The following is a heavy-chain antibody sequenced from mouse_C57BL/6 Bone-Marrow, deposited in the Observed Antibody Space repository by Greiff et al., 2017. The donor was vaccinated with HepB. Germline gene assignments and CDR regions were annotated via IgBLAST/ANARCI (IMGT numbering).Heavy chain of an antibody. CDR2: ISDGGSYT. CDR1: GFTFSSYA. Sequence: EVMLVESGGGLVKPGGSLKLSCAASGFTFSSYAMSWVRQTPEKRLEWVATISDGGSYTYYPDNVKGRFTISRDNAKNNLYLHMSHLKSEETAMYYWASSFYYGSSYFYWYFDVWGTGTTVTVSA. V-gene: IGHV5-4*03. CDR3: ASSFYYGSSYFYWYFDV. D-gene: IGHD1-1*01. J-gene: IGHJ1*03.